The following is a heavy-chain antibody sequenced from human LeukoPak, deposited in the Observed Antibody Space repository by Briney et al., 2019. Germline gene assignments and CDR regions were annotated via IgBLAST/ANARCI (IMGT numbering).Heavy chain of an antibody. J-gene: IGHJ1*01. V-gene: IGHV1-18*01. CDR2: ISAYNGNT. Sequence: GASVKVPCKASGYTFTSYGISWVRQAPGQGLEWMGWISAYNGNTNYAQKLQGRVTMTTDTSTSTAYMELRSLRSDDTAVYYCARVDKDIVVVVAATLTAEYFQHWGQGTLVTVSS. D-gene: IGHD2-15*01. CDR3: ARVDKDIVVVVAATLTAEYFQH. CDR1: GYTFTSYG.